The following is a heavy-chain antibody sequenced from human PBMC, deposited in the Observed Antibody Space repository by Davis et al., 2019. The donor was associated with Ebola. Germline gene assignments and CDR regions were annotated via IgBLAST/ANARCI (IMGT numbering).Heavy chain of an antibody. CDR1: GYSFTTYW. D-gene: IGHD6-13*01. CDR2: IYSGDSDT. Sequence: GESLKISCKGSGYSFTTYWIVWVRQMPGKGLEWMGIIYSGDSDTRYRPSFEGQVTISVDRSISTAYLQWSSLKASDTAMYYCARQESLYGSIDYWGQGTLVTVSS. V-gene: IGHV5-51*01. CDR3: ARQESLYGSIDY. J-gene: IGHJ4*02.